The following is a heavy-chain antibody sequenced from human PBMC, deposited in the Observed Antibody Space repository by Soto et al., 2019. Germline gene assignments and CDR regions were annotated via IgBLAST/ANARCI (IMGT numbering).Heavy chain of an antibody. CDR3: AKVAPPIVAGAFDL. CDR1: GFIFSSYD. Sequence: GGSLRLSCTASGFIFSSYDMGWVRQAPGRGLQWVAGIGGSSADTNYAESVRGRFTISRDNSKNTLYLQMNSLRAEDTAVFYCAKVAPPIVAGAFDLWGQGTMVTVSS. J-gene: IGHJ3*01. CDR2: IGGSSADT. V-gene: IGHV3-23*01. D-gene: IGHD5-12*01.